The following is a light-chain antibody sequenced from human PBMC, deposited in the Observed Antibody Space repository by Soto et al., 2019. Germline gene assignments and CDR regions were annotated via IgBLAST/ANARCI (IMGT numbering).Light chain of an antibody. CDR3: QHRSIWPRLT. J-gene: IGKJ5*01. Sequence: EIVLTQSPATLYLSPGERATLSCRASQSGSSYLACDQQKPGQAPSLLVYDASNRATGIPAWFSGSGSGTDYTLTISSLEPEDFAVYYCQHRSIWPRLTFGQWSRLQMK. V-gene: IGKV3-11*01. CDR2: DAS. CDR1: QSGSSY.